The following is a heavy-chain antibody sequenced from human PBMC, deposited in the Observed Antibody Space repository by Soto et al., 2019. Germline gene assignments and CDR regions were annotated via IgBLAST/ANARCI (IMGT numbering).Heavy chain of an antibody. CDR1: GGSVRTGSYH. Sequence: VSLTCSVSGGSVRTGSYHWSWIRQPPGKGLEWIGFIPNNGSPDYNPSLKSRVVVSIDRPKNQFSLKVNSVTAADTAVYFCARIGWGGDSWGQGTLVTVSS. CDR2: IPNNGSP. D-gene: IGHD7-27*01. CDR3: ARIGWGGDS. V-gene: IGHV4-61*01. J-gene: IGHJ4*02.